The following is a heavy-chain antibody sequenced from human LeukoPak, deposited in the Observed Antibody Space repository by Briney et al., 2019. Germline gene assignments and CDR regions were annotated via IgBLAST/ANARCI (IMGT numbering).Heavy chain of an antibody. V-gene: IGHV3-23*01. D-gene: IGHD2-21*01. CDR2: TSSSDAGT. CDR3: AKAPVTSCRGAYCYPFDS. J-gene: IGHJ4*02. Sequence: GGSLRLSCVVSGNSIRSYSMNWVRQAPGKGLEWVAATSSSDAGTYHADSVRGRFTISRDNSKNTLYLQMNSLRAEDAAVYFCAKAPVTSCRGAYCYPFDSWGQGTLVTVSS. CDR1: GNSIRSYS.